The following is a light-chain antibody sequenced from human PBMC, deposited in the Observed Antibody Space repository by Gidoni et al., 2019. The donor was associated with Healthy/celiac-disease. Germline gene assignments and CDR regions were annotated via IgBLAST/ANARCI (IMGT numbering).Light chain of an antibody. CDR3: QQYNNWPLT. V-gene: IGKV3-15*01. CDR1: QSVSSN. Sequence: DIVMTQSPATLSVSPGERATLSCRASQSVSSNLAWYQQKPGQAPRLLIYGASTRATGIPVSFSGSGSGTEFTLTISSRQSEDVAVYDCQQYNNWPLTFGGGTKVEIK. CDR2: GAS. J-gene: IGKJ4*01.